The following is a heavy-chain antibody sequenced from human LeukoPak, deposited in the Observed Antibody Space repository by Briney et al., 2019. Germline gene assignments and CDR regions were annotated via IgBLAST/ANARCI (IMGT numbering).Heavy chain of an antibody. CDR3: VREGYYGDHNV. Sequence: SETLSLTCTVSGGSVSSGSYYWNWIRQPPGKGLEWIGYIYYSGTTNYNPSLKSRVTISVDTSKNQFSLQLNSVTPEDTAVYYCVREGYYGDHNVWGQGTLVTVSS. V-gene: IGHV4-61*01. CDR2: IYYSGTT. CDR1: GGSVSSGSYY. D-gene: IGHD4-17*01. J-gene: IGHJ4*02.